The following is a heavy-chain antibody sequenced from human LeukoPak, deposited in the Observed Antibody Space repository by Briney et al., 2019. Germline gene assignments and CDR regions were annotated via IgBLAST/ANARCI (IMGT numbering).Heavy chain of an antibody. Sequence: SETLSLTCTVSGGSISSSSYYWGWIRQPPGKGLEWIGSIYYSGSTYYNPSLKSRVTISVDTSKNQFSLKLSSVTAADTAVYYCARDSNVLRYFDWSYSGGDAFDIWGQGTMVTVSS. D-gene: IGHD3-9*01. J-gene: IGHJ3*02. CDR1: GGSISSSSYY. V-gene: IGHV4-39*07. CDR3: ARDSNVLRYFDWSYSGGDAFDI. CDR2: IYYSGST.